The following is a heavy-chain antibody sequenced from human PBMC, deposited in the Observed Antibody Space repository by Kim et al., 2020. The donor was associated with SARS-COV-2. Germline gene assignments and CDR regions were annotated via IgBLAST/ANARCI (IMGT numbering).Heavy chain of an antibody. D-gene: IGHD3-22*01. CDR1: GYTFTSYD. CDR2: MNPKSGNT. Sequence: ASVKVSCKASGYTFTSYDINWVRQATGQGLEWMGWMNPKSGNTGYAQKFQGRVTMTRNTSISTVYMELSSLRSEDTAVYYCARVGMYYYDSSGYIPGWFDPWGQGTLVTVSS. J-gene: IGHJ5*02. CDR3: ARVGMYYYDSSGYIPGWFDP. V-gene: IGHV1-8*01.